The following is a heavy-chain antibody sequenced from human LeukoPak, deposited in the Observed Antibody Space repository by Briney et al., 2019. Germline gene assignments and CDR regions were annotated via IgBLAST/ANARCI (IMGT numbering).Heavy chain of an antibody. J-gene: IGHJ6*03. CDR3: AREWNYYYYMDV. D-gene: IGHD5-12*01. CDR1: GGSISSYY. V-gene: IGHV4-59*12. CDR2: IYYSGST. Sequence: PSETLSLTCTVSGGSISSYYWSWIRQPPGKGLEWIGYIYYSGSTNYNPSLKSRVTISVDTSKNQFSLKLSSVTAADTAVYYCAREWNYYYYMDVWGKGTTVTVSS.